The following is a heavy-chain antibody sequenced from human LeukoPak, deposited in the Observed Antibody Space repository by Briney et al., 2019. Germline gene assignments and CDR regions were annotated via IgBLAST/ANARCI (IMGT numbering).Heavy chain of an antibody. V-gene: IGHV3-15*01. CDR1: GFTFSNAW. CDR3: ATDLRGRGPNPLSSRIDY. CDR2: IKSRTDGGTI. J-gene: IGHJ4*02. Sequence: GGSLRLSCAVSGFTFSNAWMTWVRQAPGKGLEWVGRIKSRTDGGTIDYAAPVKGRFTISRDDSKNTLYLQMNSLKSDDTAVYYCATDLRGRGPNPLSSRIDYWGQGTLVTVSS. D-gene: IGHD2/OR15-2a*01.